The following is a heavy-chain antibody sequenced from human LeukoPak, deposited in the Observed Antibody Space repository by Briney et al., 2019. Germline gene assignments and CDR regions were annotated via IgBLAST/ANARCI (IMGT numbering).Heavy chain of an antibody. CDR3: AKDRYYYDSSGYLDY. CDR2: IWYDGSNK. J-gene: IGHJ4*02. V-gene: IGHV3-33*06. D-gene: IGHD3-22*01. CDR1: GFTFSSYG. Sequence: GGSLRLSCAASGFTFSSYGMHWVRQAPGKGLEWVAVIWYDGSNKYYADSVKGRFTISRDNSKNSLYLQMNSLRAEDTAVYYCAKDRYYYDSSGYLDYWGQGTLVTVSS.